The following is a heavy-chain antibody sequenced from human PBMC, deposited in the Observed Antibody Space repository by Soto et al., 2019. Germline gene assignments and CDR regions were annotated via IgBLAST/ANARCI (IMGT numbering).Heavy chain of an antibody. CDR2: ISGSGGNT. D-gene: IGHD3-3*01. Sequence: GGSMRLSYAASEFTFSSHAMTWVRQAPGKGLEWVSGISGSGGNTYYADSVKGRFTISRDNSKHTLYLQMNSLRAEDTAVYYCAKDVWSAYYYGMDVWGQGTTVTV. J-gene: IGHJ6*02. V-gene: IGHV3-23*01. CDR3: AKDVWSAYYYGMDV. CDR1: EFTFSSHA.